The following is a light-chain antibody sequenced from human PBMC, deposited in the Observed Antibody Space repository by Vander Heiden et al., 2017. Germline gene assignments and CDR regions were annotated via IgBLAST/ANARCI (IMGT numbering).Light chain of an antibody. V-gene: IGKV3-20*01. CDR1: HSVSSSY. CDR3: QQYGRSPGFT. Sequence: EIVLPHPPGTLSLSPGESATLSCTARHSVSSSYLAWYQQNPGQPSRLLIYGAASRATGIPDRCSGSGSGTDFTLTISRLVAEDVAVYYCQQYGRSPGFTFGPGTKVDIK. CDR2: GAA. J-gene: IGKJ3*01.